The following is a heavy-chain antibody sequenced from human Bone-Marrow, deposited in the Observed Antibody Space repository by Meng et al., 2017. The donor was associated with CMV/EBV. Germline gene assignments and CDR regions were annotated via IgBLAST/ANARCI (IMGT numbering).Heavy chain of an antibody. CDR2: IYHSGST. J-gene: IGHJ5*02. D-gene: IGHD2-21*01. CDR1: GYSISSGYY. Sequence: GSLRLSCTVSGYSISSGYYWGWIRQPPGKGLEWIGSIYHSGSTYYNPSLKSRVTISVDTSKNQFSLKLSSVTAADTAVYYCARVLSHCYDCWFDPWGQGNLVNVDS. CDR3: ARVLSHCYDCWFDP. V-gene: IGHV4-38-2*02.